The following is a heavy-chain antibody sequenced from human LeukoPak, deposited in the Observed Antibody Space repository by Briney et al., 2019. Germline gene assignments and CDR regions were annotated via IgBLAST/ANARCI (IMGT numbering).Heavy chain of an antibody. V-gene: IGHV3-48*01. J-gene: IGHJ4*02. Sequence: GGSLRLSCAASGFTFSSYIMNWVRQAPGKGLEWVSYISISSSTIYYADSVKGRFTICRDNAKNSLYLQMNRLRAEDTAAYYCARDFEVRGVPVYYFDYWGQRTLVTVSS. D-gene: IGHD3-10*01. CDR2: ISISSSTI. CDR1: GFTFSSYI. CDR3: ARDFEVRGVPVYYFDY.